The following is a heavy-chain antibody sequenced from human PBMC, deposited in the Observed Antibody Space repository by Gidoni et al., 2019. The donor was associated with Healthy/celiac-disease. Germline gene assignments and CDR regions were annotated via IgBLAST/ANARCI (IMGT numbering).Heavy chain of an antibody. CDR2: MNPNMGNT. Sequence: QVQLVQSGAEVKKPGASVKVSCKASGYTFTSYAINWVRQATGQGLEWMGWMNPNMGNTGYAQKFQGRVTMTRNTSISTAYMELSSLRSEDTAVYYCARGIQLWLGEAYYYYYGMDVWGQGTTVTVSS. CDR3: ARGIQLWLGEAYYYYYGMDV. J-gene: IGHJ6*02. V-gene: IGHV1-8*01. CDR1: GYTFTSYA. D-gene: IGHD5-18*01.